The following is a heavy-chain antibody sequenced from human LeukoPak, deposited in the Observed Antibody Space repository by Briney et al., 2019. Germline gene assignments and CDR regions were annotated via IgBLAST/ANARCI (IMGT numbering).Heavy chain of an antibody. CDR3: AKGPEVVVSTFEY. Sequence: GGSLRLSCAASGFTFSSFAMSWVRQTPRKGLEWVSTIGNTGTNTYYADSVRGRFTISRDNSRNTLFLQMNSLRGEETAVYYCAKGPEVVVSTFEYWGQGTLVTVSS. CDR1: GFTFSSFA. J-gene: IGHJ4*02. V-gene: IGHV3-23*01. CDR2: IGNTGTNT. D-gene: IGHD3-22*01.